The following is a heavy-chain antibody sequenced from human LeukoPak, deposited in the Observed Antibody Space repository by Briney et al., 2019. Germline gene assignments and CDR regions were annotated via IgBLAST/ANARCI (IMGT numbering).Heavy chain of an antibody. V-gene: IGHV1-69*01. CDR3: ARDLTYYYDSSGYYWDAFDI. Sequence: SVKVSCKASGGTFSSYAISWVRQAPGQGLEWMGGIIPIFGTANYAQKFQGRVTITADESTSTAHMELSSLRSEDTAVYYCARDLTYYYDSSGYYWDAFDIWGQGTMVTVSS. D-gene: IGHD3-22*01. CDR1: GGTFSSYA. J-gene: IGHJ3*02. CDR2: IIPIFGTA.